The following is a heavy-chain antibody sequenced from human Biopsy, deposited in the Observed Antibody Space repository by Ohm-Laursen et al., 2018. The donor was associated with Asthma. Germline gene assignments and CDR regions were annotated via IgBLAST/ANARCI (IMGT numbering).Heavy chain of an antibody. CDR1: GFTFSNAW. J-gene: IGHJ3*02. CDR3: VRDGTDDAFDI. D-gene: IGHD1-1*01. V-gene: IGHV3-30*06. Sequence: SLRLSCAASGFTFSNAWMSWVRQAPGKGLEWVGVISKDASTQDYADSVNGRFTMARDNSKNTLDLQMNSLREEDTAVYYCVRDGTDDAFDIWGQGTVVSVSS. CDR2: ISKDASTQ.